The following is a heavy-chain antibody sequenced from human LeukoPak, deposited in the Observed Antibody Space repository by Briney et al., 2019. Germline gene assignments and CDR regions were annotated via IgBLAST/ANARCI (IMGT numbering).Heavy chain of an antibody. CDR1: GFTFSSHW. CDR2: IASDGSST. CDR3: ARGRPHGNDY. V-gene: IGHV3-74*01. D-gene: IGHD4-23*01. J-gene: IGHJ4*02. Sequence: GGSLRLSCAVSGFTFSSHWMNWVRQAPGKGLVWVSRIASDGSSTTYADSVKGRFSISRDNAKNTLYLQMNSLRVEDTAVYYCARGRPHGNDYWGQGTLVTVSS.